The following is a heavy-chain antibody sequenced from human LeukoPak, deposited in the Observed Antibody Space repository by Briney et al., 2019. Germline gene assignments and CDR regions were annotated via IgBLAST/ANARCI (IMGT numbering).Heavy chain of an antibody. Sequence: SQTLSLTCALSVGSISSGGYSWSWTRQPPRKGLEWIGYIYHSGSTYYNPSLTSRVTISVDRSKNQFSLKLSSVTAADPAVYYCARVDRKLWFGEGLYFDYWGQGTLVTVSS. V-gene: IGHV4-30-2*01. CDR2: IYHSGST. CDR1: VGSISSGGYS. CDR3: ARVDRKLWFGEGLYFDY. J-gene: IGHJ4*02. D-gene: IGHD3-10*01.